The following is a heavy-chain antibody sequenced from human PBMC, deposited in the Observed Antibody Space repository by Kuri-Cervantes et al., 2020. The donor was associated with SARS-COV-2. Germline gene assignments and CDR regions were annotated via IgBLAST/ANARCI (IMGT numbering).Heavy chain of an antibody. V-gene: IGHV3-53*01. D-gene: IGHD6-6*01. CDR3: ARDFSSSGGFDY. J-gene: IGHJ4*02. CDR1: GFTVSSNY. CDR2: IYSGGST. Sequence: LSLTCAASGFTVSSNYMSWVRQAPGKGLEWVSDIYSGGSTYYADSVKSRFTISRDNAKNSLYLQMNSLRAEDTAVYYCARDFSSSGGFDYWGQGTLVTVSS.